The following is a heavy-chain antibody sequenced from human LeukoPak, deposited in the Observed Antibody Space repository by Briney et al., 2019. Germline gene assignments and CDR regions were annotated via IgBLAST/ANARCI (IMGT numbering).Heavy chain of an antibody. V-gene: IGHV3-74*01. CDR2: INSDGSST. D-gene: IGHD3-10*01. J-gene: IGHJ4*02. Sequence: GGSLRLSCAASGFTFSSYWMHWVRQAPGKGLVWVSRINSDGSSTSYADSVKGRFTISRDDSKNTLYLQMNSLRAEDTAVYYCARDFLWGSGSRWGQGTLVTVSS. CDR1: GFTFSSYW. CDR3: ARDFLWGSGSR.